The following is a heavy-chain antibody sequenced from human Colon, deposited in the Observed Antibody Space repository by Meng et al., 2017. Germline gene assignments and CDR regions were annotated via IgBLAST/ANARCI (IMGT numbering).Heavy chain of an antibody. Sequence: HGQLQESAPGLLKPSETLSLTCAVSGGSISTYYWSWIRQPPGKGLEWIGNNYYSGSTNYNPSLASRVTISVDSSKNQFSLKLSSVTAADTAVYYCARHQNGGTYPLDYWGQGTLVTVFS. CDR3: ARHQNGGTYPLDY. D-gene: IGHD3-16*02. CDR1: GGSISTYY. CDR2: NYYSGST. V-gene: IGHV4-59*08. J-gene: IGHJ4*02.